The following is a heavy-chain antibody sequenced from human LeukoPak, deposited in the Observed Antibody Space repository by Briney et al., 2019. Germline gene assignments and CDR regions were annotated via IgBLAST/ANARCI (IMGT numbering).Heavy chain of an antibody. Sequence: SETLSLTCAVSGGSISGGGYSWSWIRQPPGKGLEWIGYIYHSGSTYYNPSLKSRVTISVDTSKNQFSLKLSSVTAADTAVYYCARVAVAGPYYYYGMDVWGQGTTVTVSS. V-gene: IGHV4-30-2*05. CDR3: ARVAVAGPYYYYGMDV. J-gene: IGHJ6*02. CDR2: IYHSGST. D-gene: IGHD6-19*01. CDR1: GGSISGGGYS.